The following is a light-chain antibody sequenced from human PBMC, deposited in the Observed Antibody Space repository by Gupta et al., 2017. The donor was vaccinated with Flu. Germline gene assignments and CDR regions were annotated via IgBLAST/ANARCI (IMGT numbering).Light chain of an antibody. CDR1: SSGRKS. J-gene: IGLJ2*01. Sequence: SYVLTQPPSVSVAPGQTARLTCGGSSSGRKSVHWYQQKPGHPPVLVIYDATDRPSEIPARFSSSNSGYTATLTITRVDAGDEADYYCQVWDSSSSHPVIFGSGTKLAVV. V-gene: IGLV3-21*02. CDR2: DAT. CDR3: QVWDSSSSHPVI.